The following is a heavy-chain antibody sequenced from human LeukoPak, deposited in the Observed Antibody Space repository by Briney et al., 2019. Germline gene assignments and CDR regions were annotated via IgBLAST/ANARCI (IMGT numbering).Heavy chain of an antibody. CDR2: IYHSGST. CDR1: GGSISSGGYY. J-gene: IGHJ4*02. V-gene: IGHV4-30-2*01. D-gene: IGHD3-3*01. CDR3: ARGRTGSTIFGVVIIDY. Sequence: PSETLSLTCTVSGGSISSGGYYWSWIRQPPGKGLEWIGYIYHSGSTYYNPSLKSRVTISVDTSENQFSLKLSSVTAADTAVYYCARGRTGSTIFGVVIIDYWGQGTLVTVSS.